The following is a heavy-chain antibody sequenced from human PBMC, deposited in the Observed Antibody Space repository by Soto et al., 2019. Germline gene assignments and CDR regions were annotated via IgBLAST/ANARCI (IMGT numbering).Heavy chain of an antibody. CDR3: ARQTIAVAQDAFDI. CDR2: IYYSGST. D-gene: IGHD6-19*01. V-gene: IGHV4-39*01. Sequence: SETLSLTCTVSGGSISSSSYYWGWIRQPPGKGLEWIGSIYYSGSTYYNPSLKSRVTISVDTSKNQFSLKLSSVTAADTAVYYCARQTIAVAQDAFDIWGQGTMVTVSS. J-gene: IGHJ3*02. CDR1: GGSISSSSYY.